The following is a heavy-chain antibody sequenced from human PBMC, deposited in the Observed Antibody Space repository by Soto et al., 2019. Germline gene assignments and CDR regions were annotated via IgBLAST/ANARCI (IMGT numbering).Heavy chain of an antibody. CDR3: ARTTAVPNTLRSRYFFDY. CDR1: GGSVSNKTYY. Sequence: SETLSLTCSVSGGSVSNKTYYWSWIRQPPGKRLEWIGYVYYSGTTNYNPSLKSRVTISADLSKNQFSLRLSSVTTADTALYYCARTTAVPNTLRSRYFFDYWGQGTLVTVSS. CDR2: VYYSGTT. J-gene: IGHJ4*02. D-gene: IGHD4-17*01. V-gene: IGHV4-61*01.